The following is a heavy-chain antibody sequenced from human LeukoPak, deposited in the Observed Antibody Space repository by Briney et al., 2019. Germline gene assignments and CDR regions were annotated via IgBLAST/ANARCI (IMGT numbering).Heavy chain of an antibody. CDR1: GFTFSSYA. CDR2: ISGSGGTT. D-gene: IGHD3-10*01. J-gene: IGHJ4*02. CDR3: AKLDFYYYGPPWD. Sequence: GGSLRLSCAASGFTFSSYAMSWVRQAPGKGLEWVSVISGSGGTTYYADSVKGRSTISRDNSKSTLYLQMNSLRAEDTAVYYCAKLDFYYYGPPWDWGQGTLVTVSS. V-gene: IGHV3-23*01.